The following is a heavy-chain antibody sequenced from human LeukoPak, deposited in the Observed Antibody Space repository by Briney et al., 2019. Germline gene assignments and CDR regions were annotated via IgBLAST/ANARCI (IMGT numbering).Heavy chain of an antibody. V-gene: IGHV3-9*01. CDR2: ISWNSASI. Sequence: PGGSLRLSCAASGFTFDDYAMHWVRQAPGKGLEWVSGISWNSASIAYADSVKGRFTISGDNAKNSLYLQMNSLRAEDTALYYCAKGPGSGWYYFDNWGQGTLVTVSS. CDR3: AKGPGSGWYYFDN. J-gene: IGHJ4*02. CDR1: GFTFDDYA. D-gene: IGHD6-19*01.